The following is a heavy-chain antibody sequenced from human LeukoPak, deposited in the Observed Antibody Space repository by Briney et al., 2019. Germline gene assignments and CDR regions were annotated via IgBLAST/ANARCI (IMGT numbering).Heavy chain of an antibody. Sequence: GGSLRLSCAASGFTFDDYAMTWVRQVPGKGLEWVSGINWNGISTSYADSVKGRFTISRDNAKNSLYLQMNSLRADDTALYHCARGRFGELVPFDFWGQGTLVTVSS. CDR3: ARGRFGELVPFDF. D-gene: IGHD3-10*01. CDR1: GFTFDDYA. J-gene: IGHJ4*02. CDR2: INWNGIST. V-gene: IGHV3-20*01.